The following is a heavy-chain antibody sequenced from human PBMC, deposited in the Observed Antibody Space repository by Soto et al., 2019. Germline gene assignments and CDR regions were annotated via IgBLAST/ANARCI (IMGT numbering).Heavy chain of an antibody. CDR3: ARGAGDFWEHFDY. CDR2: IYYSGST. D-gene: IGHD3-3*01. CDR1: GGSISSGDYY. V-gene: IGHV4-30-4*01. J-gene: IGHJ4*02. Sequence: QVQLQESGPGLVKPSQTLSLTCTVSGGSISSGDYYWSWIRQPPGKGLEWIGYIYYSGSTYYNPSLKSRVTMSVDTSKNQFSLKLSSVTAADTAVDYCARGAGDFWEHFDYWGQGTLVTVSS.